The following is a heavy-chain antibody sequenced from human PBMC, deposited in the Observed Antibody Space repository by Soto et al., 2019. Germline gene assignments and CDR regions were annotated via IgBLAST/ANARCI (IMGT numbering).Heavy chain of an antibody. CDR3: ARLYSSSWYVDY. Sequence: PSETLSLTCTVSGGSISSSIYYWGWIRQPPGKGLEWIGSIYYSGGTNYNPSLKSRVTISVDTSKNQFSLKLSSVTAADTAVYYCARLYSSSWYVDYWGQGTLVTVSS. J-gene: IGHJ4*02. D-gene: IGHD6-13*01. V-gene: IGHV4-39*01. CDR1: GGSISSSIYY. CDR2: IYYSGGT.